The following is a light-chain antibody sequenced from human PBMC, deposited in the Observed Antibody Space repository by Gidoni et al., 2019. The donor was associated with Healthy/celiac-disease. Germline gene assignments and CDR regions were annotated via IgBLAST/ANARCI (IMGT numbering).Light chain of an antibody. CDR1: QSVSSN. CDR2: GAS. Sequence: EIVMTQSPATLSVSPGARATLSCRASQSVSSNLAWYQQKPGQAPRLLICGASTRAAGIPARFSGSGSGTEFTLTISSLQSEDFAVYYCQQYNSWPLTFGGGTKVEIK. CDR3: QQYNSWPLT. J-gene: IGKJ4*01. V-gene: IGKV3-15*01.